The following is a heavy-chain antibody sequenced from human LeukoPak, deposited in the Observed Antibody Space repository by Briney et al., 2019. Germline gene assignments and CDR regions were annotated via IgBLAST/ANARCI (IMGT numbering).Heavy chain of an antibody. CDR1: DFTFTNYW. Sequence: PGGSLRLSCAASDFTFTNYWMHWVRQAPGKGLVWVSRIKSDGSAITYADSVRGRFTISRDNTKNTLYLQMVSLRPEDTAVYFCARAGRDNGDYGSDYFYALGLWGQGTTVTVSS. CDR3: ARAGRDNGDYGSDYFYALGL. D-gene: IGHD4-17*01. J-gene: IGHJ6*02. CDR2: IKSDGSAI. V-gene: IGHV3-74*03.